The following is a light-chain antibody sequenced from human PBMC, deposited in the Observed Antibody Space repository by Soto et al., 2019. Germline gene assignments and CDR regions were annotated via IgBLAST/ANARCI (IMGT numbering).Light chain of an antibody. CDR1: SSDVGGYNY. CDR3: ATWDDSLNAVV. Sequence: QSALTQPPSASGSPGQSVAISCTGTSSDVGGYNYVSWYQQHPGKAPKLMIYEVNKRPSGVPDRFSGSKSGTSGSLAISGLQSEDEADYYCATWDDSLNAVVFGGGTKLTVL. CDR2: EVN. J-gene: IGLJ2*01. V-gene: IGLV2-8*01.